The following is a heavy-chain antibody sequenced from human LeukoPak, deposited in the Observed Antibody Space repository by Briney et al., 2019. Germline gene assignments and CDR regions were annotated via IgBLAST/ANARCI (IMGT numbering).Heavy chain of an antibody. D-gene: IGHD1-26*01. J-gene: IGHJ6*02. CDR3: AKLSMDV. V-gene: IGHV3-72*01. CDR2: TRNKANSYTT. CDR1: GFTFSRCT. Sequence: GGSLRLSCAASGFTFSRCTMHWVRQAPGKGLEWVGRTRNKANSYTTEYAASVKGRFTNSRDDSKNSLYLQMNSLKTEDTAVYYCAKLSMDVWGQGTTVTVSS.